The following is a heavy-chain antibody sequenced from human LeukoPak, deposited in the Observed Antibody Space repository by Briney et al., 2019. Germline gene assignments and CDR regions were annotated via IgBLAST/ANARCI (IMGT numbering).Heavy chain of an antibody. CDR3: ARVGEAVRFLPWDFDY. J-gene: IGHJ4*02. V-gene: IGHV4-39*07. Sequence: PSETLSLTCTVSGGSISSSSYYWGWIRQPPGKGLEWIGSIYHSGSTYYNPSLKSRVTISVDTSKNQFSLKLSSVTAADTAVYYCARVGEAVRFLPWDFDYWGQGTLVTVSS. D-gene: IGHD3-3*01. CDR1: GGSISSSSYY. CDR2: IYHSGST.